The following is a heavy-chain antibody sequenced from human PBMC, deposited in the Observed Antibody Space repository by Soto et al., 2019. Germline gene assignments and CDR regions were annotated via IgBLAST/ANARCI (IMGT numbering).Heavy chain of an antibody. Sequence: GGSLRLSCAASGFTIDDYAMHWVRQAPGKGLEWVSGISWNSGSIGYADSVKGRFAISRDNAKNSLYLQMNSLRAEDTALYYCAKGCGSGGSCYSGLLWYWGQGTLVTVSS. D-gene: IGHD2-15*01. CDR1: GFTIDDYA. CDR3: AKGCGSGGSCYSGLLWY. V-gene: IGHV3-9*01. J-gene: IGHJ4*02. CDR2: ISWNSGSI.